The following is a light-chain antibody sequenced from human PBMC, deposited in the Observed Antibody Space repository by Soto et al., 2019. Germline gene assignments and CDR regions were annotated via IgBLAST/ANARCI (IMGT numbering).Light chain of an antibody. J-gene: IGKJ4*01. CDR2: GSS. Sequence: EILLTQPPGTLSLSPGERATLSCRASQSVSSSYLAWYQQKPGQAPRLLIYGSSSRATGIPDRLSGSGSGIDFTLTISRLEPEDFAVYYCQQYGSSPHTFGGGTKVDI. CDR1: QSVSSSY. V-gene: IGKV3-20*01. CDR3: QQYGSSPHT.